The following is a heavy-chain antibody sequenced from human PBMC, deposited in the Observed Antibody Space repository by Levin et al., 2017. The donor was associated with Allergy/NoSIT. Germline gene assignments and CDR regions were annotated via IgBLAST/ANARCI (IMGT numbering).Heavy chain of an antibody. V-gene: IGHV4-39*07. CDR2: IYYSGST. J-gene: IGHJ3*02. D-gene: IGHD2-2*01. Sequence: PSETLSLTCTVSGGSISSSSYYWGWIRQPPGKGLEWIGSIYYSGSTYYNPSLKSRVTISVDTSKNQFSLKLSSVTAADTAVYYCAIEGIEGGSSTSNSAFDIWGQGTMVTVSS. CDR3: AIEGIEGGSSTSNSAFDI. CDR1: GGSISSSSYY.